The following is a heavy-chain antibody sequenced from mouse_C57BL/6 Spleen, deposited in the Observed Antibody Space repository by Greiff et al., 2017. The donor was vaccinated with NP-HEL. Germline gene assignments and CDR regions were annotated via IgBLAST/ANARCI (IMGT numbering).Heavy chain of an antibody. CDR1: GYTFTSYW. V-gene: IGHV1-69*01. CDR2: IDPSDSYT. Sequence: QVQLQQPGAELVMPGASVKLSCKASGYTFTSYWMHWVKQRPGQGLEWIGEIDPSDSYTNYNQKFKGKSTLTVDKSSSTAYMQLSSLTSEDSAVYYCARGAWDYWGQGTSVTVSS. J-gene: IGHJ4*01. CDR3: ARGAWDY.